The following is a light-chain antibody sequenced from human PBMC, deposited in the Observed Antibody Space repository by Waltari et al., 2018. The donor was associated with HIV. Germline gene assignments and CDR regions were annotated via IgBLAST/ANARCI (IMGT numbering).Light chain of an antibody. J-gene: IGKJ1*01. CDR3: QQYGSSLWT. CDR2: RVS. CDR1: QSVGSNY. Sequence: IVLTQSPGTLSLSPGERATPSCRASQSVGSNYLAWYQQKPGQAPSLLIYRVSNRATGIPDRFSGSGSGTDFTLTISRLEPEDFAVYYCQQYGSSLWTFGQGTKVEIK. V-gene: IGKV3-20*01.